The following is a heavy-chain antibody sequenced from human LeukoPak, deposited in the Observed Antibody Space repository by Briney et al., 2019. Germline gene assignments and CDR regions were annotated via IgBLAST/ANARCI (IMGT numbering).Heavy chain of an antibody. CDR2: FDPEDGET. J-gene: IGHJ6*02. Sequence: ASVKVSCKVSGYTLTELSMHWVRQAPGKGLEWMGGFDPEDGETIYAQKSQGRVTMTEDTSTDTAYMELSSLRSEDTAVYYCATASQRRGYSGYDSPYYYGMDVWGQGTTVTVSS. D-gene: IGHD5-12*01. V-gene: IGHV1-24*01. CDR1: GYTLTELS. CDR3: ATASQRRGYSGYDSPYYYGMDV.